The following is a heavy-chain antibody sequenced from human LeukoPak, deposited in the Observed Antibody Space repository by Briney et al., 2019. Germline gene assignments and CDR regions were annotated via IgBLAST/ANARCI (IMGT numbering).Heavy chain of an antibody. J-gene: IGHJ6*02. CDR2: MNPNSGNT. V-gene: IGHV1-8*01. D-gene: IGHD3-9*01. Sequence: ASVKVSCKASGYTFTSYDINWLRQATGQGLEWMGWMNPNSGNTGYAQKFQGRVTMTRNTSISTAYMELSSLRFEDTAVYYCARDRPYYDILTGYLYGMDVWGQGTTVTVSS. CDR1: GYTFTSYD. CDR3: ARDRPYYDILTGYLYGMDV.